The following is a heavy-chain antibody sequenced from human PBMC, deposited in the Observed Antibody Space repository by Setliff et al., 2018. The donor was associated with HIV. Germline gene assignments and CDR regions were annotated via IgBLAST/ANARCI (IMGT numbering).Heavy chain of an antibody. CDR2: IYHSGNT. CDR3: ARGEACGGGCHYAFEL. V-gene: IGHV4-38-2*02. D-gene: IGHD2-21*02. CDR1: GDSISSDFY. J-gene: IGHJ3*01. Sequence: SETLSLTCTVSGDSISSDFYWGWIRQPPGKGLEWIASIYHSGNTYYMPSLQSRVTISVDMSKNQFSLKLNSVTAADTAVYCCARGEACGGGCHYAFELWGRGTMVTVSS.